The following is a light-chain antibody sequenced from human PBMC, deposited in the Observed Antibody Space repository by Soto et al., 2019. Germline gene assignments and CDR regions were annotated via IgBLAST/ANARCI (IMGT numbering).Light chain of an antibody. J-gene: IGKJ1*01. Sequence: DIQMTQSPSSLSSSVGDIVTITCRASQSVSIYLNWYQQKPGKAPKLLIYATSSLQSGVPSRFSGSGSGTDFTLTISSLQPEDCATYYCQQGYSSPTFGQGTKVDIK. CDR2: ATS. V-gene: IGKV1-39*01. CDR1: QSVSIY. CDR3: QQGYSSPT.